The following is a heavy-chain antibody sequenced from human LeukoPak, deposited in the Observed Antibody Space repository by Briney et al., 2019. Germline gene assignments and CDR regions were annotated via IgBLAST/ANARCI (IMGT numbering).Heavy chain of an antibody. CDR2: ISSSGSTI. CDR3: ARVSEYGGTDPLNY. Sequence: GGSLRLSCAASGFTFSSYEMNWVRQAPGKGLEWVSYISSSGSTIYYADSVKGRFTISRDNAKNSLYLQMDSLRAEDTAVYYCARVSEYGGTDPLNYWGQGTLVTVSS. V-gene: IGHV3-48*03. D-gene: IGHD2-15*01. CDR1: GFTFSSYE. J-gene: IGHJ4*02.